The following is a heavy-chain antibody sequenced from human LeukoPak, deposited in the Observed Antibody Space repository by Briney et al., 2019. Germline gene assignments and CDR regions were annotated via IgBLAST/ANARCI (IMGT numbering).Heavy chain of an antibody. Sequence: GASVKVSCKASGYTFTGYYMHWVRQAPGQGLEWMGRINPYSGDTNFAQKFQGRVTMTRDTSITTAYMDLSSLKPDDTAVYFCARDQGSLTRSWYTGYWGQGTQVTVSS. CDR3: ARDQGSLTRSWYTGY. CDR1: GYTFTGYY. CDR2: INPYSGDT. V-gene: IGHV1-2*06. J-gene: IGHJ4*02. D-gene: IGHD6-13*01.